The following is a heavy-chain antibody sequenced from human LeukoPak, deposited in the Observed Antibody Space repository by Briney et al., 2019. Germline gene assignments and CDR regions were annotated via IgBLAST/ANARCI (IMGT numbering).Heavy chain of an antibody. CDR3: ARDSLPWYYYDSSGYYLNWFDP. D-gene: IGHD3-22*01. CDR1: GYTFTGYY. Sequence: ASVKVSCKASGYTFTGYYMHWVRQAPGQGLEWMGWINPNSGGTNYAQKFQGRVTMTRDTSISTAYTELSRLRSDDTAVYYCARDSLPWYYYDSSGYYLNWFDPWGQGALVTVSS. CDR2: INPNSGGT. V-gene: IGHV1-2*02. J-gene: IGHJ5*02.